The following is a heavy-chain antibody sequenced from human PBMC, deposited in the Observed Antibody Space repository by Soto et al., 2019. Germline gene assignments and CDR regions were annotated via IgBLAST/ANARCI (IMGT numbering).Heavy chain of an antibody. CDR2: IYYSGST. V-gene: IGHV4-30-4*01. J-gene: IGHJ4*02. CDR3: ARSPNYGDFQLDY. D-gene: IGHD4-17*01. Sequence: SETLSLTCTFSGCSISSGDYYLSWIRQPPGKGLEWIGYIYYSGSTYYNPSLKSRVTISVDTSKNQFSLKLSSVTAADTAVYYCARSPNYGDFQLDYWGQGTLVTVSS. CDR1: GCSISSGDYY.